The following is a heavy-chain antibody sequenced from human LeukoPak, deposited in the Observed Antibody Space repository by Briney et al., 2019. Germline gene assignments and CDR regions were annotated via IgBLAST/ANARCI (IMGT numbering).Heavy chain of an antibody. CDR3: ARHRYCSSTSCYRPPNWFDP. D-gene: IGHD2-2*01. V-gene: IGHV4-34*01. CDR2: INHSGST. CDR1: GGSFSGYY. Sequence: PSETLSLTCAVYGGSFSGYYWSWIRQPPGKGLEWIGEINHSGSTNYNPSLKSRVTISVDTSKNQFSLKLSSVTAADTAVYYCARHRYCSSTSCYRPPNWFDPWGQGTLVTVSS. J-gene: IGHJ5*02.